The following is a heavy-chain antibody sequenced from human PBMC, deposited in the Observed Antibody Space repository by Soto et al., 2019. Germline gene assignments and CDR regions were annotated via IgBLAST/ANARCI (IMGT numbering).Heavy chain of an antibody. V-gene: IGHV4-34*01. CDR1: GGSFSGYY. J-gene: IGHJ4*02. Sequence: QVQLQQWGAGLLKPSETLSLTCAVYGGSFSGYYWSWIRQPPGKGLEWIGEINHSGSTNYNPSLKXRXXXXVXTXNXXXSXNXXXXXXXDXAVYYCXXXXXDSFAFDYWGQGTLVTVSS. D-gene: IGHD3-9*01. CDR3: XXXXXDSFAFDY. CDR2: INHSGST.